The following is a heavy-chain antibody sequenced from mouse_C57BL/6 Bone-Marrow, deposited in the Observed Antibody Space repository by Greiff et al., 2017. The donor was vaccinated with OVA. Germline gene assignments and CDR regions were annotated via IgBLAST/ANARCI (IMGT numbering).Heavy chain of an antibody. J-gene: IGHJ2*01. Sequence: QVQLQQSGAELVKPGASVKISCKASGYAFSSYWMNWVKQRPGMGLEWIGQIYPGDGDTNYNGKFKGKATLTADKSSSTAYMQLSSLTSEDSAVYFCARGITTVVARGDYWGQGTTLTVSS. CDR3: ARGITTVVARGDY. CDR2: IYPGDGDT. CDR1: GYAFSSYW. D-gene: IGHD1-1*01. V-gene: IGHV1-80*01.